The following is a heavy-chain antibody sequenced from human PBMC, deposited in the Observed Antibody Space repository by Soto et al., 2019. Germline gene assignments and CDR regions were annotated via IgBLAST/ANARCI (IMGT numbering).Heavy chain of an antibody. Sequence: AASVKVSCKASGYTFTNNDVSWVRQATGQGLEWMGWMNPGSGDTWYAQKFQGRVTMTRDISIATAYMELNSLTSEDTAIYYCARMESFGSLNWFDPWGQGTLVTVPS. D-gene: IGHD5-18*01. CDR3: ARMESFGSLNWFDP. CDR1: GYTFTNND. V-gene: IGHV1-8*02. J-gene: IGHJ5*02. CDR2: MNPGSGDT.